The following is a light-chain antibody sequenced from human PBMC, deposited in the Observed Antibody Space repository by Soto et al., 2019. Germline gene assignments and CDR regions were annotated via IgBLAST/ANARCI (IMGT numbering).Light chain of an antibody. CDR2: DAS. CDR1: QGISSA. Sequence: AIQLTQSPSSLSASVGDRVTITCRASQGISSALAWYQQKPGKAPKLLIYDASSLESGVPSRFSGSGSGTDFTLTISSLQPEDFATYYCQQFNSPITFGQGTRLAIK. CDR3: QQFNSPIT. V-gene: IGKV1-13*02. J-gene: IGKJ5*01.